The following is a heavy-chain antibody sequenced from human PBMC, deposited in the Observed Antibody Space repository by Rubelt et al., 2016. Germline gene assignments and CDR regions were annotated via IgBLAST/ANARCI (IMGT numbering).Heavy chain of an antibody. CDR3: ARVGAWDSGSYLLFDY. CDR2: INTNTGNP. CDR1: A. V-gene: IGHV7-4-1*02. Sequence: AMNWVRQAPGQGLEWMGWINTNTGNPTYAQGFTGRFVFSLDTSVSTAYLQISSLKAEDTAVYYCARVGAWDSGSYLLFDYWGQGTLVTVSS. J-gene: IGHJ4*02. D-gene: IGHD1-26*01.